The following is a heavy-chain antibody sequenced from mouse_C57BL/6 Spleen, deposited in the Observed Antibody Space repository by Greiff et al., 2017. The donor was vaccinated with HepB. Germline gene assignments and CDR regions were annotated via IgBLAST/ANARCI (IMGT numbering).Heavy chain of an antibody. J-gene: IGHJ1*03. CDR3: AGGGNGDVGYCDV. Sequence: DVQLVESGGGLVKPGGSLKLSCAASGFTFSDYGMHWVRQAPEKGLEWVAYISSGSSTIYYADTVKGRFTISRDNAKNTLFLQMTSLRSEDTAMYYWAGGGNGDVGYCDVWGTGTTVTVSS. V-gene: IGHV5-17*01. D-gene: IGHD4-1*01. CDR2: ISSGSSTI. CDR1: GFTFSDYG.